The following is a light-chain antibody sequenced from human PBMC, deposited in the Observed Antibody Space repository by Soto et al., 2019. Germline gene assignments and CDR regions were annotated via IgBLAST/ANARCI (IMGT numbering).Light chain of an antibody. CDR1: QGISSY. CDR3: LQDYNYPYT. J-gene: IGKJ5*01. V-gene: IGKV1-9*01. CDR2: AAS. Sequence: DIQLTQSPSFLSASVVDRVTITCRASQGISSYLAWYQQKPGKAPKLLIYAASTLQSGVPSRFSGSGSGTDFTLTISSLQPEDFATYYCLQDYNYPYTFGQGTRLEIK.